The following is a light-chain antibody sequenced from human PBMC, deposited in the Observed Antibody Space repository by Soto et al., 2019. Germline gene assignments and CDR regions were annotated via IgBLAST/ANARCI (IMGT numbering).Light chain of an antibody. CDR1: QSVSSSY. J-gene: IGKJ2*01. CDR2: GAS. CDR3: QQYGSSPSYT. V-gene: IGKV3-20*01. Sequence: EIVLTQSPGTLSLSPGERATLSCRASQSVSSSYLAWYQQKPGQAPRLLIYGASNRTTGIPDRFSGSGSGTDFTLTISRLEPEDFAVYYCQQYGSSPSYTFGQGTKREIK.